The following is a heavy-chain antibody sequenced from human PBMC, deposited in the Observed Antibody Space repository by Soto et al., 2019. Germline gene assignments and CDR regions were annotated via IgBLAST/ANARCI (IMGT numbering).Heavy chain of an antibody. J-gene: IGHJ4*02. CDR2: IYYSGST. CDR1: GGSISSYY. V-gene: IGHV4-59*01. CDR3: AREACSGGSCYPYYFDY. Sequence: SETLSLTCTVSGGSISSYYWSWIRQPPGKGLEWIGYIYYSGSTNYNPSLKSRATISVDTSKNQFSLKLSSVTAADTAVYYCAREACSGGSCYPYYFDYWGQGTLVTVSS. D-gene: IGHD2-15*01.